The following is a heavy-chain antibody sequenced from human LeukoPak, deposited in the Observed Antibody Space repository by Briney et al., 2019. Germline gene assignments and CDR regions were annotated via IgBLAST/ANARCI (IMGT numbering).Heavy chain of an antibody. Sequence: KPSETLSLTCAVSGYSISSGYYWSWIRQPPGKGLEWIGEINHSGSTNYNPSLKSRVTISVDTSKNQFSLKLSSVTAADTAVYYCARLARGWLQLVWGQGTLVTVSS. V-gene: IGHV4-34*01. CDR1: GYSISSGYY. J-gene: IGHJ4*02. CDR3: ARLARGWLQLV. CDR2: INHSGST. D-gene: IGHD5-24*01.